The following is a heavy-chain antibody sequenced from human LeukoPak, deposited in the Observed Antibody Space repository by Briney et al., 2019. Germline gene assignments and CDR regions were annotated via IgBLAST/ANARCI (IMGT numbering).Heavy chain of an antibody. D-gene: IGHD6-19*01. CDR2: INPNSGGT. J-gene: IGHJ3*02. CDR3: ARALGYSSGWTQNDAFDI. Sequence: ASVKDSCKASGGTFSSYAISWVRQAPGQGLEWMGWINPNSGGTNYAQKFQGRVTMTRDTSVSTAYMELRSLRSEDTAVYYCARALGYSSGWTQNDAFDIWGQGTMVTVSS. CDR1: GGTFSSYA. V-gene: IGHV1-2*02.